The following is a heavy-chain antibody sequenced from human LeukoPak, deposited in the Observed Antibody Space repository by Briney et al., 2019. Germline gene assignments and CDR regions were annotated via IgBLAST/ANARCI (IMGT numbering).Heavy chain of an antibody. CDR3: ARDVVPAATGYYYYGMDV. J-gene: IGHJ6*02. CDR2: ILPILGIA. CDR1: GGTFSSYA. Sequence: SVKVSCKASGGTFSSYAISWVRQAPGQGLEWMGRILPILGIANYAQKFQGRVTITADKSTSTAYMELSSLRSEDTAVYYCARDVVPAATGYYYYGMDVWGQGTTVTVSS. D-gene: IGHD2-2*01. V-gene: IGHV1-69*04.